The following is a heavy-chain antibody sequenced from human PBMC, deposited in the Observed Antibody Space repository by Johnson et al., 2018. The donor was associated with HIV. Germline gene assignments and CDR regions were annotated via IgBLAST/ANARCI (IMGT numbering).Heavy chain of an antibody. V-gene: IGHV3-30*18. J-gene: IGHJ3*02. D-gene: IGHD3-10*01. CDR2: ISYDGSNK. CDR1: GFTFSNYG. Sequence: QVQLVESGGGVVQPGRSLRLSCAASGFTFSNYGMHWVRQAPGKGLEWVAVISYDGSNKYYADSVKGRFTISRDNSKNTLFLQMNSLRAEDTAVYYCTNPFSWVQGCDGDDAFDIWGQGTMVTVSS. CDR3: TNPFSWVQGCDGDDAFDI.